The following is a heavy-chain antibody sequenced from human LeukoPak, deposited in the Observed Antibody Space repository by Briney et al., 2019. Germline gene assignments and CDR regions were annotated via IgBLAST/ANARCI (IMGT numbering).Heavy chain of an antibody. J-gene: IGHJ4*02. V-gene: IGHV1-69*05. CDR2: IIPIFGTA. Sequence: GASVKVSCKASGYTFTSYGISWVRQAPGQGLEWMGGIIPIFGTASYAQKFQGRVTITTDESTSTAYMELSSLRSEDTAVYYCASYLHGRAAIPFDYWGQGTLVTVSS. D-gene: IGHD2-2*02. CDR3: ASYLHGRAAIPFDY. CDR1: GYTFTSYG.